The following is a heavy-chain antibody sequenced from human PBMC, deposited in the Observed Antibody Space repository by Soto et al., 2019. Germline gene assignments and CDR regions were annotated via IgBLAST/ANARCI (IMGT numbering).Heavy chain of an antibody. Sequence: QVQLVQSWAGGKKPGASVEVSCKASGGTFSSYAISWVRQAPGQGLEGMGGIIPFLGTAKYRPKFQGRVTITADESTSTAYMELSSLRSEDTAVYYCARKGAFYYDSSGPLTFDYWGQGTLVTVSS. V-gene: IGHV1-69*11. CDR2: IIPFLGTA. CDR1: GGTFSSYA. D-gene: IGHD3-22*01. J-gene: IGHJ4*02. CDR3: ARKGAFYYDSSGPLTFDY.